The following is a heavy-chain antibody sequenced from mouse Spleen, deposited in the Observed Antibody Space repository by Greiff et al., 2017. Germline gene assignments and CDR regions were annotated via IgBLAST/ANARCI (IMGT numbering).Heavy chain of an antibody. Sequence: QVQLKESGAELVKPGASVKISCKASGYAFSSYWMNWVKQRPGKGLEWIGQIYPGDGDTNYNGKFKGKATLTADKSSSTAYMQLSSLTSEDSAVYFCARSTMITDYYAMDYWGQGTSVTVSS. J-gene: IGHJ4*01. CDR1: GYAFSSYW. CDR3: ARSTMITDYYAMDY. CDR2: IYPGDGDT. V-gene: IGHV1-80*01. D-gene: IGHD2-4*01.